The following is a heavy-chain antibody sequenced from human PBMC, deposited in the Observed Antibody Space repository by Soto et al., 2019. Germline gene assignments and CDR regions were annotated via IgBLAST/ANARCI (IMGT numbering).Heavy chain of an antibody. CDR3: ARALTGLWFGELLRRVVGMDV. CDR1: GGSFSGYY. CDR2: INHSGST. V-gene: IGHV4-34*01. D-gene: IGHD3-10*01. J-gene: IGHJ6*01. Sequence: QVQLQQWGAGLLKPSETLSLTCAVYGGSFSGYYWSWIRQPPGKGLEWIGEINHSGSTNYNPSLKSRVTISVDTSKNQFSLKRSSVTAADTAVYYCARALTGLWFGELLRRVVGMDVW.